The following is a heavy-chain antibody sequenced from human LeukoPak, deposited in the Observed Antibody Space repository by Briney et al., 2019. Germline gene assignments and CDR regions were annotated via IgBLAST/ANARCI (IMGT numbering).Heavy chain of an antibody. CDR3: ARDLLRYCSSTSCQYYYYYYGMDV. CDR1: GFTFSSYS. Sequence: GGSLRLSCAASGFTFSSYSMNWVRQAPGKGLEWVSSISSSSYIYYADSVKGRLTISRDNAKNSLYLQMNSLRAEDTAVYYCARDLLRYCSSTSCQYYYYYYGMDVWGQGTTVTVSS. J-gene: IGHJ6*02. CDR2: ISSSSYI. D-gene: IGHD2-2*01. V-gene: IGHV3-21*01.